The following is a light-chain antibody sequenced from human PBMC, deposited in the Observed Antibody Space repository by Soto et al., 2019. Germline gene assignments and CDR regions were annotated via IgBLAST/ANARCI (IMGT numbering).Light chain of an antibody. V-gene: IGKV1-39*01. CDR2: DAS. CDR1: RNIDNF. J-gene: IGKJ1*01. Sequence: DIQMTQSPSSLSASVGDRVTITCRASRNIDNFLNWYHQKPGKAPKLLIYDASSLQSGVPSRFSGSRSGTHFTLTISSLQAEDLATYYCQQSYITPRTFGQGTRVDIK. CDR3: QQSYITPRT.